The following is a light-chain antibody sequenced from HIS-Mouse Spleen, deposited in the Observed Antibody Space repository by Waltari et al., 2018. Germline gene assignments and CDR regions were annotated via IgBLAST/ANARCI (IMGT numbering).Light chain of an antibody. Sequence: IQMTQSPSTLYASVGDRVTINCRASQTISSWLAWYQQKPGKAPKLLIYKAYSLESGVPSRFSGSGSGTEFTLTISSLQPDDFATYYCQQYNSYWTFGQGTKVEIK. CDR2: KAY. V-gene: IGKV1-5*03. CDR3: QQYNSYWT. J-gene: IGKJ1*01. CDR1: QTISSW.